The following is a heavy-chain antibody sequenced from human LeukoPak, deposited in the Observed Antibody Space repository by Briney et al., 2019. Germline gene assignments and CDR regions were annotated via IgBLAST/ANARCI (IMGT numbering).Heavy chain of an antibody. CDR2: MNPNSGNT. CDR3: ARGLVWRGYYYYYFDY. J-gene: IGHJ4*02. CDR1: GYTFTSYD. Sequence: ASVKVSCKASGYTFTSYDINWVRQATGQGLEWMGWMNPNSGNTGYAQKFQGRVTMTRNTSISIAYMELSSLRSEDTAVYYCARGLVWRGYYYYYFDYWGQGTLVTVSS. D-gene: IGHD3-22*01. V-gene: IGHV1-8*01.